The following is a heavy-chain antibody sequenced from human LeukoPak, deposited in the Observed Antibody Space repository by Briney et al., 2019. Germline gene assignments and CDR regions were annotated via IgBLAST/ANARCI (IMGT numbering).Heavy chain of an antibody. CDR2: INSDGSIT. D-gene: IGHD5-18*01. Sequence: GGSLRLSCAASRFTFSSYWMHWVRQAPGKGLVWVSHINSDGSITSYADSVKGRFTISRDNAKNTLYLQMNSLRAEDTAVYYCARDAVDTANAVWGQGTTVTVSS. V-gene: IGHV3-74*01. CDR1: RFTFSSYW. J-gene: IGHJ6*02. CDR3: ARDAVDTANAV.